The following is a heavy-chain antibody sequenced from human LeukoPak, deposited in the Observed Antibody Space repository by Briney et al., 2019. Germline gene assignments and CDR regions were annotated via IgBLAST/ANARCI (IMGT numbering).Heavy chain of an antibody. CDR2: ISSSNRYT. Sequence: GGSLRLSCAASGFTFSDYYMSWIRQAPGKGLEWVSYISSSNRYTNYADSVKGRFTISRDNAKNSLSLQMNSLRDDDSALYYCPRDFRPLVSWSIDYWGQRTLVTVSS. D-gene: IGHD6-13*01. J-gene: IGHJ4*02. V-gene: IGHV3-11*06. CDR3: PRDFRPLVSWSIDY. CDR1: GFTFSDYY.